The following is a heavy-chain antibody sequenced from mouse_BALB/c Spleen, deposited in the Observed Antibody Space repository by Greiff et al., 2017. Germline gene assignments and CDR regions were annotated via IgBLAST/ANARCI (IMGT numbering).Heavy chain of an antibody. D-gene: IGHD2-14*01. Sequence: QVQLQQSGAELMKPGASVKISCKATGYTFSSYWIEWVKQRPGHGLEWIGEILPGSGSTNYNEKFKGKATFTADTSSNTAYMQLSSLTSEDSAVYYCARVGVRRGYFDYWGQGTTLTVSS. V-gene: IGHV1-9*01. CDR2: ILPGSGST. J-gene: IGHJ2*01. CDR1: GYTFSSYW. CDR3: ARVGVRRGYFDY.